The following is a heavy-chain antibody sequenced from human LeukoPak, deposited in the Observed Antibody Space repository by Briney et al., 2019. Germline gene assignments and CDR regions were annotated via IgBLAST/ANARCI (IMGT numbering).Heavy chain of an antibody. Sequence: PGRSLRLPCEASGFTFSSYPMFWVRQAPGKGPEWVAMISHDGSTKHYADTVKGRFTISRDNSKDTFSLQLNGLRAVDSGVYYCATELAFPGTFDPWGQGTLVTVSS. CDR2: ISHDGSTK. V-gene: IGHV3-30*14. CDR3: ATELAFPGTFDP. CDR1: GFTFSSYP. J-gene: IGHJ5*02. D-gene: IGHD1-1*01.